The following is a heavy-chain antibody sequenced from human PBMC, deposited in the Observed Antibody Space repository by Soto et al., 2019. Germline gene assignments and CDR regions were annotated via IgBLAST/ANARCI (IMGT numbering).Heavy chain of an antibody. V-gene: IGHV3-33*01. CDR3: ARAGFLEWLLLVDY. J-gene: IGHJ4*02. Sequence: GGSLRLSCAASGFTFSSYGMHWVRQAPGKGLEWVAVIWYDGSNKYYADSVKGRFTISRDNSKNTLYLQMNSLRAEDTTVYYCARAGFLEWLLLVDYWGQGTLVTVSS. D-gene: IGHD3-3*01. CDR1: GFTFSSYG. CDR2: IWYDGSNK.